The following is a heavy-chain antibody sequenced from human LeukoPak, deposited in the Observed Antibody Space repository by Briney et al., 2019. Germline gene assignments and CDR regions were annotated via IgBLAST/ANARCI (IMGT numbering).Heavy chain of an antibody. CDR1: GYTFTSYG. J-gene: IGHJ5*02. Sequence: ASVKVSCKASGYTFTSYGISWVRQAPGQGLEWMGWISAYNGNTNYAQKFQGRVTITADKSTSTAYMELSSLRSEDTAVYYCARDRSPNWFDPWGQGTLVTVSS. CDR2: ISAYNGNT. V-gene: IGHV1-18*01. CDR3: ARDRSPNWFDP.